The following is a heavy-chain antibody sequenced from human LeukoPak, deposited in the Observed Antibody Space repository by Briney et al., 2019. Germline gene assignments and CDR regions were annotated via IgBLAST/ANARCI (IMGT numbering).Heavy chain of an antibody. CDR3: ARGRRDYYGMDV. J-gene: IGHJ6*02. CDR2: TYRTSKWYT. Sequence: SQTLSLTCAISGDSVSSDGPAWNWIRQSPSRGLEWLGRTYRTSKWYTNYAESVKSRIVVNPGTSKNQFSLQLNSVTPEDTAVYYCARGRRDYYGMDVWGQGTTVTVSS. V-gene: IGHV6-1*01. CDR1: GDSVSSDGPA.